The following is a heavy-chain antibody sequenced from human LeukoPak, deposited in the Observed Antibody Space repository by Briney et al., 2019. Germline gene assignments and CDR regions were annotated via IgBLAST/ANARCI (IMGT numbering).Heavy chain of an antibody. D-gene: IGHD2-2*01. V-gene: IGHV4-30-4*08. CDR2: IYYSGST. Sequence: TLSLTCTVSGGSISSGDYYWSWIRQPPGKGLEWIGYIYYSGSTYYNPSLKSRVTISVDTSKNQFSLKLSSVTAADTAMYYCARGPRMVAMNGYAFDIWGPGTTVIVSS. J-gene: IGHJ3*02. CDR3: ARGPRMVAMNGYAFDI. CDR1: GGSISSGDYY.